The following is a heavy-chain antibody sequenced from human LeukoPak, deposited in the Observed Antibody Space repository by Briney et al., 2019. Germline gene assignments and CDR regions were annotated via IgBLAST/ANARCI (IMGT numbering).Heavy chain of an antibody. Sequence: GGSLRLSCAASGFTFSSYSMNWVRQAPGKGLEWVSSISSSSSYIYYADSVKGRFTISRDNAKNSPYLQMNSLRAEDTAVYYCGRDLGYDSSGYCLDFWGQGTLVTVYS. J-gene: IGHJ4*02. CDR2: ISSSSSYI. CDR1: GFTFSSYS. D-gene: IGHD3-22*01. V-gene: IGHV3-21*01. CDR3: GRDLGYDSSGYCLDF.